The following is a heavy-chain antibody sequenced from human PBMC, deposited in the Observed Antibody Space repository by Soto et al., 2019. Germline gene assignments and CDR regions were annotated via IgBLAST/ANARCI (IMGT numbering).Heavy chain of an antibody. J-gene: IGHJ4*02. D-gene: IGHD5-12*01. V-gene: IGHV3-66*01. Sequence: GGSLRLSCAASGFTVSSNYMSWVRQAPGKGPEWVSLMYSGGNTYYADSVRGRFTIARDNSKNTLYLQMSSLRAEDTALYFCARYGESRGYLVYYWGQGSLVTVSS. CDR3: ARYGESRGYLVYY. CDR2: MYSGGNT. CDR1: GFTVSSNY.